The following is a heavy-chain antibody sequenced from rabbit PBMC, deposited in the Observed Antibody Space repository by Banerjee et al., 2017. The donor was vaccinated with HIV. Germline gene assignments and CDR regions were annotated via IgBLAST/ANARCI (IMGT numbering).Heavy chain of an antibody. V-gene: IGHV1S40*01. CDR1: GFSFSSSYW. CDR3: ARADDDYGDGFNL. CDR2: IYAGSSGST. J-gene: IGHJ4*01. Sequence: QSLEESGGDLVKPGASLTLTCTASGFSFSSSYWICWVRQAPGKGLEWIACIYAGSSGSTYYAGWAKGRFTISKTSSTTVTLQMTSLTAADTATYFCARADDDYGDGFNLWGQGTLVTVS. D-gene: IGHD2-1*01.